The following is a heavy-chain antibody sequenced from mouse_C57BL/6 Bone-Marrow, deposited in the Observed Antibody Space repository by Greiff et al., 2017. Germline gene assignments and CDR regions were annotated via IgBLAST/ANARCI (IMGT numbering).Heavy chain of an antibody. V-gene: IGHV1-81*01. CDR2: IYPRSGNT. CDR3: ARRYYDYLDY. CDR1: GYTFTSYG. D-gene: IGHD2-4*01. Sequence: QVQLKESGAELARPGASVKLSCKASGYTFTSYGISWVKQRTGQGLEWIGEIYPRSGNTYYNEKFKGKATLTADKSSSTAYMELRSLTSEDSAVYFCARRYYDYLDYWGQGTTLTVTS. J-gene: IGHJ2*01.